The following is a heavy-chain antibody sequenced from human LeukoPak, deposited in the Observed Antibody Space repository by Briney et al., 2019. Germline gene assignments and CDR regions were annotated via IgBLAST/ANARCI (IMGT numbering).Heavy chain of an antibody. Sequence: PETLSLTFTVSVGSISSHYWSSIRQPPGKGLEWIGYIYYSGRVNYTPSLKRRVTISVDTSKTQFSLKLSSVTAADTAVYYCARERDGIVAAGTRVLSWFDRWGQGTLVTVSS. CDR3: ARERDGIVAAGTRVLSWFDR. J-gene: IGHJ5*02. V-gene: IGHV4-59*11. D-gene: IGHD6-13*01. CDR1: VGSISSHY. CDR2: IYYSGRV.